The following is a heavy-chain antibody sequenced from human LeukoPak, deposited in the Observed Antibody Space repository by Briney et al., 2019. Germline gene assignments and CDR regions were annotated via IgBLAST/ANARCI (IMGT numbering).Heavy chain of an antibody. CDR3: ALYYYGSGSYFPHYFDY. Sequence: GGSLRLSCAASGFTFSSFAMSWVRQAPGKGLEWVSAISGSGGGAYYADSVKGRFTVSRDNSKNTLYLQMNTLRAEDTAVYYCALYYYGSGSYFPHYFDYWGQGTLVTVSS. J-gene: IGHJ4*02. CDR2: ISGSGGGA. CDR1: GFTFSSFA. V-gene: IGHV3-23*01. D-gene: IGHD3-10*01.